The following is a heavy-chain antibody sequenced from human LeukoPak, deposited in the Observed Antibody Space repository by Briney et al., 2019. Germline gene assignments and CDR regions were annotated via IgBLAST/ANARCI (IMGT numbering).Heavy chain of an antibody. V-gene: IGHV3-48*03. Sequence: GGSLRLSCAASGFTFSSYEMNWVRQAPGKGLEWASYISSSGSTIYYADSVKGRFTISRDNAKNSLYLQMNSLRAEDTAVYYCARVRGSRYFATHYYGMDVWGQGTTVTVSS. CDR2: ISSSGSTI. CDR3: ARVRGSRYFATHYYGMDV. D-gene: IGHD3-9*01. J-gene: IGHJ6*02. CDR1: GFTFSSYE.